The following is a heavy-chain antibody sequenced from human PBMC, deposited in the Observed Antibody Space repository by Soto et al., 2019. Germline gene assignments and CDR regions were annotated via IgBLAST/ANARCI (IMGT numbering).Heavy chain of an antibody. V-gene: IGHV4-4*07. CDR2: MFANGST. CDR3: ARGRYNTGSSIPYFDN. CDR1: GDSITSYD. Sequence: QLQLQESGPGLVKPSETVSLTCTVSGDSITSYDWSWMRQPAGKGLEWIGRMFANGSTNYNPSLRSRVTLSIDRAKKQFSLKLNSVTAADTAVYFCARGRYNTGSSIPYFDNWGQGTLVTVSS. D-gene: IGHD6-6*01. J-gene: IGHJ4*02.